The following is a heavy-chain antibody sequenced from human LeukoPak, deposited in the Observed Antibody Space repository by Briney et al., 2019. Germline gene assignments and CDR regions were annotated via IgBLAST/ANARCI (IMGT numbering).Heavy chain of an antibody. CDR2: ISSSSSYI. J-gene: IGHJ4*02. V-gene: IGHV3-21*01. D-gene: IGHD1-1*01. CDR3: ARDLEGTTDY. Sequence: PGGSLRLSCAASGFTFSSYSMNWVRQAPGKGLEWVSSISSSSSYIYYADSVKGRFTISRDNAKNSLYLQMNSLRAEDTAVYYCARDLEGTTDYWGQGTLATVSS. CDR1: GFTFSSYS.